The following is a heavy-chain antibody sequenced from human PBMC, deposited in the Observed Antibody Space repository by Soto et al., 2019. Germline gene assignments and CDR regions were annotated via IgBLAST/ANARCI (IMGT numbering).Heavy chain of an antibody. CDR2: ISYDGSNK. CDR3: YSFDYDFWSGYKYYYYGMDV. D-gene: IGHD3-3*01. V-gene: IGHV3-30*03. CDR1: GFTFSSYG. J-gene: IGHJ6*02. Sequence: QVQLVESGGGVVQPGRSLRLSCAASGFTFSSYGMHWVRQAPGKGLEWVAVISYDGSNKYYADSVKGRFTISRDNSKNTLYLQMNSLRAEDTAVYYCYSFDYDFWSGYKYYYYGMDVWGQGTTVTVSS.